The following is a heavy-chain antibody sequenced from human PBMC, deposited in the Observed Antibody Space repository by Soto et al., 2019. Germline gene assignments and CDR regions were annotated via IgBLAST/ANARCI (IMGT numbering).Heavy chain of an antibody. J-gene: IGHJ6*02. CDR3: ARDGRYCSGGSCYSGAPYYYYYYGMDV. Sequence: PSETLSLTCTVSGGSISSYYWSWIRQPAGKGLEWIGRIYTSGSTNYNPSLKSRVTMSVDTSKNQFSLKLSSVTAADTAVYYCARDGRYCSGGSCYSGAPYYYYYYGMDVWGQGTTVTVSS. CDR2: IYTSGST. V-gene: IGHV4-4*07. D-gene: IGHD2-15*01. CDR1: GGSISSYY.